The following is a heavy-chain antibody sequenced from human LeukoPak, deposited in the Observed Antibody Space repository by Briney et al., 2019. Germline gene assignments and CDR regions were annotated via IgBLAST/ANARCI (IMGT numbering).Heavy chain of an antibody. CDR3: ARGGPAARLITFGGVTDY. Sequence: ASVKVSCKASGYTFTGYYMHWVRQAPGQGLEWMGWISPYNGNTKYAQKFQGRVTMTTDTSTSTAYMELRNLRSDDTAVYYCARGGPAARLITFGGVTDYWGQGTLVTVSS. CDR1: GYTFTGYY. D-gene: IGHD3-16*01. CDR2: ISPYNGNT. J-gene: IGHJ4*02. V-gene: IGHV1-18*04.